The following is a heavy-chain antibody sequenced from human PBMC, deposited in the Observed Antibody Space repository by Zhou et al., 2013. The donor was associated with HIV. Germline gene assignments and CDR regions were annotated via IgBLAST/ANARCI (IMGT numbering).Heavy chain of an antibody. Sequence: QVQLVQSGAEVKKPGSSVKVSCKASGDTFSSDVITWVRQARGQGLEWMGGVIPLHSIAQYAPKFQDRVTIIADESTSTAYMELTRLTLEDTAVYYCARGGIGQHLVSQGLFLLAAPMDVWGQGTAVTVTS. CDR3: ARGGIGQHLVSQGLFLLAAPMDV. CDR1: GDTFSSDV. D-gene: IGHD6-13*01. J-gene: IGHJ6*02. V-gene: IGHV1-69*04. CDR2: VIPLHSIA.